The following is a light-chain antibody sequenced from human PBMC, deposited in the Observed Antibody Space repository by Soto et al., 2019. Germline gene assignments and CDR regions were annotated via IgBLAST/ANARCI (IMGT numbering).Light chain of an antibody. V-gene: IGKV1-5*03. CDR2: KAS. CDR1: QDISNW. J-gene: IGKJ5*01. CDR3: QQYNTYST. Sequence: DIQMTQSPSSVSAYVGDRVTITCRASQDISNWLAWYQQKPGKDPKLLIYKASTLKSGVPSRFSGSGSGTEFTLTISSLQPDDFATYYCQQYNTYSTFGQGTRLEIK.